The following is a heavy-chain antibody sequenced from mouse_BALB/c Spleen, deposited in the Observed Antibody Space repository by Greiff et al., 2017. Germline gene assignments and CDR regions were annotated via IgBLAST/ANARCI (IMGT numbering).Heavy chain of an antibody. CDR2: IDPETGGT. CDR1: GYTFTDYE. V-gene: IGHV1-15*01. D-gene: IGHD2-4*01. J-gene: IGHJ4*01. CDR3: TRSGDYEGDAMDY. Sequence: QVQLQQSGAELVRPGASVTLSCKASGYTFTDYEMHWVKQTPVHGLEWIGAIDPETGGTAYNQKFTGKATLTADKSSSTAYMELRSLTSEDSAVYYCTRSGDYEGDAMDYWGQGTSVTVSS.